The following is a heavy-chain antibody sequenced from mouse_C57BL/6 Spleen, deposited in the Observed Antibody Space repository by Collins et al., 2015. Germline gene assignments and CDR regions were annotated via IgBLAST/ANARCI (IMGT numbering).Heavy chain of an antibody. J-gene: IGHJ4*01. Sequence: TLTVDKSSSTAYMQLSSLTSEDSAVYYCARRRDSNYDYAMDYWGQGTSVTVSS. D-gene: IGHD2-5*01. CDR3: ARRRDSNYDYAMDY. V-gene: IGHV1-53*01.